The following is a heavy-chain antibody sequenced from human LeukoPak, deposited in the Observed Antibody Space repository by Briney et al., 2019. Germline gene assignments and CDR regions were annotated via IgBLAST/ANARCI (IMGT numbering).Heavy chain of an antibody. V-gene: IGHV1-2*02. Sequence: ASVKVSCKASGYTFPGYYMHWVRQAPGQGLEWMRWINPNSGGTNYAQKFQDRVTMTRDTSISTAYMELSRLRSDDSAVYYCARMEPRYFDWLLIADWGLGTLVTVSS. D-gene: IGHD3-9*01. CDR3: ARMEPRYFDWLLIAD. CDR1: GYTFPGYY. CDR2: INPNSGGT. J-gene: IGHJ4*02.